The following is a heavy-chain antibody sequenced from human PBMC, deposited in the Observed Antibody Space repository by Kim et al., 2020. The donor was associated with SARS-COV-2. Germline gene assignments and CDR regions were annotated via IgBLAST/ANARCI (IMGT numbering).Heavy chain of an antibody. CDR1: GYTFTGYY. V-gene: IGHV1-2*02. D-gene: IGHD5-18*01. CDR2: INPNSGGT. Sequence: ASVKVSCKASGYTFTGYYMHWVRQAPGQGLEWMGWINPNSGGTNYAQKFQGRVTMTRDTSISTAYMELSRLRSDDTAVYYCARVSPYSYGYYYYYGMDVWGQGTTVTVSS. CDR3: ARVSPYSYGYYYYYGMDV. J-gene: IGHJ6*02.